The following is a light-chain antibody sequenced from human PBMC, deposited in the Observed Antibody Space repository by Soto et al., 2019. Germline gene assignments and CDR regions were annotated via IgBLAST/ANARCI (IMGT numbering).Light chain of an antibody. CDR3: IQSLQTLFT. Sequence: DIVMTQSPLSLPVTPGEPASISCRSSQSLLHCNGYNYLDWYLQTQGQSPQLLIYLGSNLASGVPDRFSGSGSGTDFTLNISRVEAEDVAVYYCIQSLQTLFTFGPGTKVDIK. V-gene: IGKV2-28*01. CDR2: LGS. J-gene: IGKJ3*01. CDR1: QSLLHCNGYNY.